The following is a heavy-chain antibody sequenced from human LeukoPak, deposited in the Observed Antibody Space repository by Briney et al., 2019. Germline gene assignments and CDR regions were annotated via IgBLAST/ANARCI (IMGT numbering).Heavy chain of an antibody. CDR1: VFTFSTYG. J-gene: IGHJ4*02. V-gene: IGHV3-30*02. CDR2: IPSDGSDN. Sequence: PGGSLRLPCAAPVFTFSTYGFHWVRQAPGKGLEWVAFIPSDGSDNYYANSVKGRFTISRDNSKNTLYLQMNSLRSEDTAVYYCAKGLGDYDDFRLGYWGQGTLVTVSS. CDR3: AKGLGDYDDFRLGY. D-gene: IGHD4-17*01.